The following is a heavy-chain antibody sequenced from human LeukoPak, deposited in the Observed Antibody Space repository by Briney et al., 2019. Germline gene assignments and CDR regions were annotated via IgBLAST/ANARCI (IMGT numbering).Heavy chain of an antibody. CDR1: GFIVSSSY. CDR3: ARVQGYCSGGSCYGVNWFDL. CDR2: IYSGGST. V-gene: IGHV3-53*01. D-gene: IGHD2-15*01. J-gene: IGHJ5*02. Sequence: PGGSLRLSCEASGFIVSSSYMSWVRQAPGKGLEWVSVIYSGGSTYYVDSMKGRFTISRDNAKNTLYLQMNSLRAEDTAVYYCARVQGYCSGGSCYGVNWFDLWGQGTLVSVSS.